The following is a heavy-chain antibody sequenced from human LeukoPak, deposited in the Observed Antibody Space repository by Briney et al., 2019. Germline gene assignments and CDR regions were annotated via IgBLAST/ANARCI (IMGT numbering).Heavy chain of an antibody. V-gene: IGHV1-18*01. J-gene: IGHJ3*02. CDR1: GYTFSSYG. D-gene: IGHD1-26*01. CDR2: ISAYNGNT. Sequence: AASVKVSCKATGYTFSSYGISWVRQAPGQGLEWMGWISAYNGNTNYAQKLQGRVTMTTDTSTSTAYMELRSLRSDDTAVYYCARDLEWEQHNAFDIWGQGTTVTVSS. CDR3: ARDLEWEQHNAFDI.